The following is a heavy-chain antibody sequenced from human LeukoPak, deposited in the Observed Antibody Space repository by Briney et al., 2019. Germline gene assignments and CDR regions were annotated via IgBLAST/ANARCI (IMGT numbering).Heavy chain of an antibody. CDR1: GFTFSSSA. Sequence: PGGSLRLSCAASGFTFSSSAMSWVRQAPGKRLQWVSVISSNGGSTFYAGSVKGRFTISRDNSKNMVYLEMSSLRAEDTALYYCARLFDYWGQGTLVTVSS. V-gene: IGHV3-23*01. CDR2: ISSNGGST. CDR3: ARLFDY. J-gene: IGHJ4*02. D-gene: IGHD2-15*01.